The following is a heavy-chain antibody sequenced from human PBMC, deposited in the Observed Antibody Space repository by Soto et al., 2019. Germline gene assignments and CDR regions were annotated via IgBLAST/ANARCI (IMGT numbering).Heavy chain of an antibody. CDR3: AKGQIAAAGTGGDWFDP. D-gene: IGHD6-13*01. J-gene: IGHJ5*02. V-gene: IGHV3-30*18. Sequence: PGRSLTLSCAASLFTFSRYGQHCDRQSPDQVRECGGHRPYDGSNKYCADTVKGRFTISRENSKNALYLQMNSLRAEDTAVYYCAKGQIAAAGTGGDWFDPWGQGTLVTVSS. CDR1: LFTFSRYG. CDR2: RPYDGSNK.